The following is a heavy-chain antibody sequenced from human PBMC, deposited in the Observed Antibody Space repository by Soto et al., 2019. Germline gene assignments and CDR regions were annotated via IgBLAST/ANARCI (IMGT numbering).Heavy chain of an antibody. V-gene: IGHV3-23*01. Sequence: PGGSLRLSCAASGFTFSNYAMTWVRQAPGKGLEWVSTISGSAGSTYYADSVKGRFTISRDNSQNTRYLQMDSLRAEDTAIYYCAKKYRGTYPFDYWGQGTLVTVSS. CDR3: AKKYRGTYPFDY. J-gene: IGHJ4*02. CDR2: ISGSAGST. CDR1: GFTFSNYA. D-gene: IGHD1-26*01.